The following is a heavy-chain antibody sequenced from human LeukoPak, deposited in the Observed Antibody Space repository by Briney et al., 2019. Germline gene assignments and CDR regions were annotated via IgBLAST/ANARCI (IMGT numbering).Heavy chain of an antibody. J-gene: IGHJ4*02. CDR1: GFTFSSYG. CDR3: AKDQTYYYDSSGYW. CDR2: ISDDGSNK. Sequence: GGSLRLSCAASGFTFSSYGMHWVRQAPGKGLEWVAVISDDGSNKYYADSVKGRFTISRDNSKNTLYLQMNSLRAEDTAVYYCAKDQTYYYDSSGYWWGQGTLVTVSS. V-gene: IGHV3-30*18. D-gene: IGHD3-22*01.